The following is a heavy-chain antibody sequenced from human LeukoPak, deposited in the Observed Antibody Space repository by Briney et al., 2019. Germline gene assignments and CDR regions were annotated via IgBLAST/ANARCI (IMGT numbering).Heavy chain of an antibody. CDR3: ARGYYDSSGAIYWYFDL. V-gene: IGHV4-30-2*01. CDR2: IYHSGST. D-gene: IGHD3-22*01. Sequence: PSETLSLTCAVSGGSISRGGYSWSWIRQPPGKGLEWIGYIYHSGSTYYNPSLKSRVTISVDRSKNQFSLKLSSVTAADTAVYYCARGYYDSSGAIYWYFDLWGRGTLVTVSS. CDR1: GGSISRGGYS. J-gene: IGHJ2*01.